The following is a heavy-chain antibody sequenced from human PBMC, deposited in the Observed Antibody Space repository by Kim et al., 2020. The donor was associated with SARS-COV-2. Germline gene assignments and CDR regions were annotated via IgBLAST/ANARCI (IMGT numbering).Heavy chain of an antibody. J-gene: IGHJ4*02. V-gene: IGHV3-15*01. Sequence: GGSLRLSCAASEFTFSNAWMSWVRQAPGKGLEWVGRIKSNTDGGTTDYAAPVKGRFTISRDDSKNTLYLQMNSLKPEDTAVYYCTTKELVLSSAHYDYWGQGTLVTVSS. CDR3: TTKELVLSSAHYDY. CDR1: EFTFSNAW. D-gene: IGHD2-8*01. CDR2: IKSNTDGGTT.